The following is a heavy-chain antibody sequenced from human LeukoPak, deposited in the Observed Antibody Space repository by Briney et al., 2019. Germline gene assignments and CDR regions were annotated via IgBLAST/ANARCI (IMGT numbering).Heavy chain of an antibody. J-gene: IGHJ4*02. CDR1: GYSIRSGYH. D-gene: IGHD6-6*01. CDR2: IYQSGST. Sequence: PSETLSLTCSVSGYSIRSGYHWAWIRQSPGKGLEWLGSIYQSGSTYDNPSLKSRVTISVDTSKNQFSLKLSSVTAADTAVYYCARVASRGGSFDYWGQGTLVTVSS. CDR3: ARVASRGGSFDY. V-gene: IGHV4-38-2*02.